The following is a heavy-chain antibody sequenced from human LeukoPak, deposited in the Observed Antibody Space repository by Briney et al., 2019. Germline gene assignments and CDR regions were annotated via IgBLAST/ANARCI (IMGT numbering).Heavy chain of an antibody. CDR3: ARVVAGAVGYFDY. D-gene: IGHD6-19*01. CDR1: GGSFSGYY. V-gene: IGHV4-34*01. J-gene: IGHJ4*02. Sequence: SETLSLTCAVYGGSFSGYYWSWIRQPPGKGLEWIGEINHSGSTNYNPSLKSRVTISVDTSKNQFSLKLSSVTAADTAVYYCARVVAGAVGYFDYWGQGTLVTVSS. CDR2: INHSGST.